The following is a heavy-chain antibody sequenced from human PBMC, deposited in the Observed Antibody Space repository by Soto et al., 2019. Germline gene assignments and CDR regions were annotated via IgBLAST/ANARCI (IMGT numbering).Heavy chain of an antibody. CDR3: ARQDYSNYRGGMDV. CDR2: IYPSDSDI. D-gene: IGHD2-2*01. Sequence: GESLKISCNTSGYSFTSHWIAWVRQMPGKGLEWMGIIYPSDSDIRYRPSFQGQVTISVDKSISTAYLQWSSLKASDTATYYCARQDYSNYRGGMDVWGQGNTVNVSS. J-gene: IGHJ6*02. CDR1: GYSFTSHW. V-gene: IGHV5-51*01.